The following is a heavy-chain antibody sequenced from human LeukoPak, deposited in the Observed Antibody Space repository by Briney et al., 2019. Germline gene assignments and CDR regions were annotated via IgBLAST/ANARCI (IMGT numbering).Heavy chain of an antibody. CDR2: VYYSWNT. CDR3: ARHGLYQDYGY. J-gene: IGHJ4*02. D-gene: IGHD3-16*01. Sequence: SETLSLTCTVSGGSISSSSSFWAWLRQPPGKGLEWIGNVYYSWNTHYNPSLKSRVTISLDTSKNQFSLRLTSVTAADTAVYYCARHGLYQDYGYWGQGTLVTVSS. V-gene: IGHV4-39*01. CDR1: GGSISSSSSF.